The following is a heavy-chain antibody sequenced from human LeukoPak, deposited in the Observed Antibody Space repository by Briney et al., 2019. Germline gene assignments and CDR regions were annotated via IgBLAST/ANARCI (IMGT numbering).Heavy chain of an antibody. CDR1: GFTFSSYW. Sequence: GGSLRLSCAASGFTFSSYWMSWVRQAPGKGLEWVANIKQDGSEKYYVDSVKGRFTISRDNAKNSLYLQMNSLRAEDTAVYYCARVGRTYYYDSSGRDAFDIWGQGTMVTVSS. CDR3: ARVGRTYYYDSSGRDAFDI. CDR2: IKQDGSEK. J-gene: IGHJ3*02. D-gene: IGHD3-22*01. V-gene: IGHV3-7*03.